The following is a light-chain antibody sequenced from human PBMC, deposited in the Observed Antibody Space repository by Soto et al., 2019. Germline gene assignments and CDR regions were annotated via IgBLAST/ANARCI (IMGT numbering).Light chain of an antibody. V-gene: IGKV4-1*01. J-gene: IGKJ1*01. Sequence: DIVMTQSPDSLSVSLGERAVINCKSSQSIFYSSNNKNYLVWYQQKSGQPPKMLIYWAPTRESGVPDRFNGSGSGTDFTLTISNLQAEDVAVYFCQQYFNTSRAFGQGTKVDIK. CDR1: QSIFYSSNNKNY. CDR3: QQYFNTSRA. CDR2: WAP.